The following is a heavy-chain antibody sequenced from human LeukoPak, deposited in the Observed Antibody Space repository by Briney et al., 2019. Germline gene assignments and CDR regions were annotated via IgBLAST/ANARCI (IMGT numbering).Heavy chain of an antibody. CDR3: AKGPLWFGEFPIDY. CDR1: GFTFSSYG. Sequence: GGSLRLSCAASGFTFSSYGMHWVRQAPGKGLEWVAVISYDGSNKYYADSVKGRFTISRDNSKNTLYLQMNSLRAEDTAVYYCAKGPLWFGEFPIDYWGQGTLVTVSS. J-gene: IGHJ4*02. D-gene: IGHD3-10*01. V-gene: IGHV3-30*18. CDR2: ISYDGSNK.